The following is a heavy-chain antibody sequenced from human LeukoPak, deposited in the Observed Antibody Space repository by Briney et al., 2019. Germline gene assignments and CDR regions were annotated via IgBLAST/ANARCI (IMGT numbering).Heavy chain of an antibody. CDR2: ISSSSSYI. CDR1: GFTFSSYS. J-gene: IGHJ4*02. CDR3: AGYTEGYYFDY. V-gene: IGHV3-21*01. Sequence: GGSLRLSCAASGFTFSSYSMNWVRQAPGKGLEWVSSISSSSSYIYYADSVKGRFTISRDNAKNSLYLQMNRLRAEDTAVYYCAGYTEGYYFDYWGQGTLVTVSS. D-gene: IGHD1-1*01.